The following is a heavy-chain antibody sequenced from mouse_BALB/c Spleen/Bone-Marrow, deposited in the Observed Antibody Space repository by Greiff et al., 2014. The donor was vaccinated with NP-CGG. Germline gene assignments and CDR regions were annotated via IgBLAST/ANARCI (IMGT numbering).Heavy chain of an antibody. CDR2: ISTYYGDA. V-gene: IGHV1S137*01. D-gene: IGHD3-1*01. CDR1: GYTFTDYA. CDR3: ARRVYSWRNVEPMDY. Sequence: VQLQQSGAELVRPGVSVKISCKGSGYTFTDYAMHWVKQSPAQSLEWIGVISTYYGDASYNQKFKGKATMTVDKSSSTAYMELARLTSEDSAIYYGARRVYSWRNVEPMDYWGQGNSAPVPS. J-gene: IGHJ4*01.